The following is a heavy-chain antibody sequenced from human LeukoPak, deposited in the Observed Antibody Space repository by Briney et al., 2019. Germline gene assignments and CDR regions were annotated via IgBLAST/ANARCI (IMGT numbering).Heavy chain of an antibody. V-gene: IGHV5-51*01. D-gene: IGHD3-10*01. J-gene: IGHJ5*02. CDR3: ARPCYGSGSSLGWFDP. CDR1: GYSFTSNW. CDR2: IYPGDSDT. Sequence: GESLKISCKGSGYSFTSNWIGWVRQMPGKGLEWMGIIYPGDSDTRYSPSFQGQVTISADKSISTAYLQWSSLKASDTAMYYCARPCYGSGSSLGWFDPWGQGTLVTVSS.